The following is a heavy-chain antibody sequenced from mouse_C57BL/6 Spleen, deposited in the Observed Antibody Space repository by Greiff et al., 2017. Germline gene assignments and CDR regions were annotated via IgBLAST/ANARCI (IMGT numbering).Heavy chain of an antibody. CDR2: IYPSDSET. Sequence: VQLQQSGAELVRLGSSVKLSCKASGYTFTSYWMDWVKQRPGQGLEWIGNIYPSDSETHYNQKFKDKATLTVDKSSSTAYMQLSSLTSEDSAVYYCAREDVYYGNYGAYWGQGTLVTVSA. V-gene: IGHV1-61*01. D-gene: IGHD2-1*01. J-gene: IGHJ3*01. CDR1: GYTFTSYW. CDR3: AREDVYYGNYGAY.